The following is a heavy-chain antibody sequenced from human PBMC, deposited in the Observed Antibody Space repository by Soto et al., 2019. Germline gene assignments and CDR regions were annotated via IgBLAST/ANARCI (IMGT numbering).Heavy chain of an antibody. V-gene: IGHV4-59*08. CDR3: ARLGPSIYDFWSGYQVSYYYYYMDV. CDR2: IYYSGST. Sequence: SETLSLTCTVSGVSISSYYWSWIRQPPGKGLEWIGYIYYSGSTNYNPSLKSRVTISVDTSKNQFSLKLSSVTAADTAVYYCARLGPSIYDFWSGYQVSYYYYYMDVWGKGTTVTVSS. CDR1: GVSISSYY. J-gene: IGHJ6*03. D-gene: IGHD3-3*01.